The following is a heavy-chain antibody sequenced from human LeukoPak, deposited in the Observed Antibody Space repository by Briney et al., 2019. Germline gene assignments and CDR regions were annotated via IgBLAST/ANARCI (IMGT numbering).Heavy chain of an antibody. CDR2: ISGSDNSP. Sequence: GGSLRLSCAASGLTFSSYAMSWVRQAPGKGLEWVSGISGSDNSPYYADSVKGRFTISRDNSKSTLHLQMNSLRAEDTAIYYCAKGRSSWYGDAFDIWGQGTMVTVSS. CDR1: GLTFSSYA. CDR3: AKGRSSWYGDAFDI. J-gene: IGHJ3*02. V-gene: IGHV3-23*01. D-gene: IGHD2-2*01.